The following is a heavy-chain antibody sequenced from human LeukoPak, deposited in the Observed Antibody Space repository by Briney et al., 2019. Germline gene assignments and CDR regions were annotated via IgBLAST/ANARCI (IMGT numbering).Heavy chain of an antibody. J-gene: IGHJ4*02. V-gene: IGHV3-66*01. CDR1: GFTVSRYY. D-gene: IGHD6-19*01. CDR2: IYSGGST. CDR3: ARDGTGWFFDY. Sequence: GGSLRLSCAASGFTVSRYYMSWVRQAPGKGLEWVSVIYSGGSTYYADSVKGRFTISRDNSKNTLYLQMNSLRAEDTAVYYCARDGTGWFFDYWGQGTLVTVSS.